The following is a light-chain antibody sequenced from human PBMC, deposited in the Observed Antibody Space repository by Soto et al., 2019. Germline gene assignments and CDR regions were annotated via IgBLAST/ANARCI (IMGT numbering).Light chain of an antibody. CDR1: QSVSSN. CDR2: GAS. J-gene: IGKJ1*01. CDR3: QQYNNWPRT. Sequence: IVMTQSPATLSVSPGERATLSCRASQSVSSNLAWYQQKPGQAPNLLIYGASTRATGIPARFSGSGSGTEFTLTISSLQSEDFAVYYCQQYNNWPRTFGQGTKVEIK. V-gene: IGKV3-15*01.